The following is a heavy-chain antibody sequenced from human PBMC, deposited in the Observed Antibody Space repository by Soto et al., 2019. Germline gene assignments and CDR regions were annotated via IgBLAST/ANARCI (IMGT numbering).Heavy chain of an antibody. CDR2: IYYSGST. Sequence: SETLSLTCTVSLGSISSSSFYWGWIRRPPGKGLEWIGTIYYSGSTYYNPSLKSRVSISVDTSENQFSLKLSSVTAADTAIYYCARDVPWFDPWGQGTLVTVSS. J-gene: IGHJ5*02. V-gene: IGHV4-39*02. CDR3: ARDVPWFDP. CDR1: LGSISSSSFY.